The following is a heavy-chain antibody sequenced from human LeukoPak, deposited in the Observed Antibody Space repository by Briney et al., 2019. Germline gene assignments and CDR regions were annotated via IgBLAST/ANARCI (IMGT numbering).Heavy chain of an antibody. CDR1: GYSISSGCY. CDR3: ARVGGHDYGDRRFDP. V-gene: IGHV4-38-2*02. D-gene: IGHD4-17*01. J-gene: IGHJ5*02. Sequence: SETLSLTCTVSGYSISSGCYWGWIRQPPGKGLEWIGSIYHSGSTYYNPSLKSRVTISVDTSKNQFSLKLSSVTAADTAEYYCARVGGHDYGDRRFDPWGQGTLVTVSS. CDR2: IYHSGST.